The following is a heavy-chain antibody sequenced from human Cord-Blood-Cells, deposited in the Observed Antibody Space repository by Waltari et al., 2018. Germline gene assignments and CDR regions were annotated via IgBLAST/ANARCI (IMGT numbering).Heavy chain of an antibody. J-gene: IGHJ4*02. Sequence: QVQLVQSGAEVKKPGSSVKVSCKASGGTFSSYAISWVRQAPGQGLEWMGGIIPIFGTANYAQKVQGRITITADESTSTAYMELSSLRSEDTAVYYCASAGSQVYSSSWYLDYWGQGTLVTVSS. CDR3: ASAGSQVYSSSWYLDY. D-gene: IGHD6-13*01. CDR2: IIPIFGTA. V-gene: IGHV1-69*01. CDR1: GGTFSSYA.